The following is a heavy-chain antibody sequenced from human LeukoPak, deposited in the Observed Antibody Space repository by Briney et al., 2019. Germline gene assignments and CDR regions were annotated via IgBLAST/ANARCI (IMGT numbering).Heavy chain of an antibody. D-gene: IGHD6-6*01. J-gene: IGHJ4*02. V-gene: IGHV1-2*02. Sequence: ASVKVSCKASGYTFTGYYIHWVRQAPGQGLEWMGWINPNSRGTNYAQKFQGRVTMTRDTSINTAYMELTRLTPDDTAVYSCARDPATSYYFDYWGQGTLVTVSS. CDR2: INPNSRGT. CDR1: GYTFTGYY. CDR3: ARDPATSYYFDY.